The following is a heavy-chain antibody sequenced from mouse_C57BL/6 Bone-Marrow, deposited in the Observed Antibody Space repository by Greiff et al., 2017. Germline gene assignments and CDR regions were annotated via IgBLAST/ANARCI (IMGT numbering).Heavy chain of an antibody. CDR2: ISSGGSYT. J-gene: IGHJ2*01. V-gene: IGHV5-6*01. Sequence: EVQLVESGGDLVKPGGSLKLSCAASGFTFSSYGMSWVRQTPDKRLEWVATISSGGSYTYYPDSVKGRFTISRDNAKNTLYLQMRSLRSEYTAMYDCARHGGTAQACFDYWGQGTTLTVSS. CDR1: GFTFSSYG. CDR3: ARHGGTAQACFDY. D-gene: IGHD3-2*02.